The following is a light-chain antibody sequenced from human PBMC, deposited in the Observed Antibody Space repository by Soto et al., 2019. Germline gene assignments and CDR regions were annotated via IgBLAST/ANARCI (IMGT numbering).Light chain of an antibody. CDR2: EVS. Sequence: QSALTQPASGSGSPGQSITISCTGTSSDVGGYNYVSWYQQHPGKAPKHMIYEVSNRPSGVSNRFAGSKSGNTASLTLSGLQAEDEADYSCISYTSSSTLVVFGGRTKVTVL. J-gene: IGLJ2*01. CDR1: SSDVGGYNY. V-gene: IGLV2-14*01. CDR3: ISYTSSSTLVV.